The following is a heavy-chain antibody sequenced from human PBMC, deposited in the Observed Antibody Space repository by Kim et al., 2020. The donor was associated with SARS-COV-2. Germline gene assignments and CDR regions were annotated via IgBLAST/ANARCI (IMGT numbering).Heavy chain of an antibody. D-gene: IGHD2-2*01. CDR3: ARVGKVEGYCSSTSCTPYYYYGMDV. CDR1: GGSFSGYY. CDR2: INHSGST. Sequence: SETLSLTCAVYGGSFSGYYWSWIRQPPGKGLEWIGEINHSGSTNYNPSLKSRVTISVDTSKNQFSLKLSSVTAADTAVYYCARVGKVEGYCSSTSCTPYYYYGMDVWGQGTTVTVSS. V-gene: IGHV4-34*01. J-gene: IGHJ6*02.